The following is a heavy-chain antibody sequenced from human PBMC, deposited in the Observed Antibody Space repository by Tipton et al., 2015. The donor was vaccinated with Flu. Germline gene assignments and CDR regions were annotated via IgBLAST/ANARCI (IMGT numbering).Heavy chain of an antibody. D-gene: IGHD6-13*01. V-gene: IGHV4-59*01. CDR3: ARVSSSSSWSQDWYFDL. Sequence: LACTVSGGSISSYYWSWIRQPPGKGLEWIGYIYYSGSTNYNPSLKSRVTISVDTSKNQFSLKLSSVTAADTAVYYCARVSSSSSWSQDWYFDLWGRGTLVTVSS. CDR1: GGSISSYY. J-gene: IGHJ2*01. CDR2: IYYSGST.